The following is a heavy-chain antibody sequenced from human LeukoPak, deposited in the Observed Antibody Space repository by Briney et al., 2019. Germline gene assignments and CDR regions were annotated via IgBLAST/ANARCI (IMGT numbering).Heavy chain of an antibody. V-gene: IGHV3-9*01. Sequence: SLRLSCAASGFTFDDYALHWVRQAPGKGLEWVSGISWNSGSIGYADSVKGRFTISRDNAKNSLYLQMNSLRAEDTALYYCAKDISYSYGYSFDYWGQGTLVTVSS. J-gene: IGHJ4*02. CDR3: AKDISYSYGYSFDY. CDR1: GFTFDDYA. CDR2: ISWNSGSI. D-gene: IGHD5-18*01.